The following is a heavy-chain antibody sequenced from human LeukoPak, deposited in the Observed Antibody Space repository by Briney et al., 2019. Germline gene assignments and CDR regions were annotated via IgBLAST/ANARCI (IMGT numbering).Heavy chain of an antibody. V-gene: IGHV3-30*04. CDR1: GFTFSSYA. CDR2: ISYDGSNK. J-gene: IGHJ4*02. D-gene: IGHD6-13*01. CDR3: AGDIVTGYSSSWAEGYFDY. Sequence: GGSLRLSCAASGFTFSSYAMHWVRQAPGKGLEWVAVISYDGSNKYYADSVKGRFTISRDNSKNTLYLQMNSLRAEDTAVYYCAGDIVTGYSSSWAEGYFDYWGQGTLVTVSS.